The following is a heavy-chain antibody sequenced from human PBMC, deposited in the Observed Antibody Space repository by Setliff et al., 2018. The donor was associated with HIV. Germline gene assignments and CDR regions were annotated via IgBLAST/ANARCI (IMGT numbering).Heavy chain of an antibody. D-gene: IGHD7-27*01. V-gene: IGHV1-2*02. Sequence: ASVKVSCKASGYTFTDFFIPWVRQAPGQGLEWMGWISPHNGDKNVLQRFRGRVTMTTDTSFSTAYMELSGLRSDDTAMYYCARQLSNSLDLWGQGTLVTVSS. CDR1: GYTFTDFF. J-gene: IGHJ5*02. CDR3: ARQLSNSLDL. CDR2: ISPHNGDK.